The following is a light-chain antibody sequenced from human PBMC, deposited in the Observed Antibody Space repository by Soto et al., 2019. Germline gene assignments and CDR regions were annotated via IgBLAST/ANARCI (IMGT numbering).Light chain of an antibody. CDR1: QSVISSH. J-gene: IGKJ1*01. Sequence: EIVLTQCPGTLSLSPGERATLSCRASQSVISSHLGWYQQKPGQAPRLLIYDASTRATGIPERFSGSGSGTDFTLTISRLEPEDFAVYYCQQYVTSSWTFGQGTKVDI. CDR2: DAS. V-gene: IGKV3-20*01. CDR3: QQYVTSSWT.